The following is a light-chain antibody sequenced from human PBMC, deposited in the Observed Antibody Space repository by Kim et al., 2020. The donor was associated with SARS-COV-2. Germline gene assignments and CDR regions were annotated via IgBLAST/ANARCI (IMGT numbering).Light chain of an antibody. Sequence: LYPGERAPPSCRASHKINSYLACYQQKPGQAPRLVIYDASNRATGIPDRFSGSGSGTDFTLTISSLEPEDFAVYYCQQRGDWPITFGQGTRLEIK. CDR3: QQRGDWPIT. V-gene: IGKV3-11*01. J-gene: IGKJ5*01. CDR1: HKINSY. CDR2: DAS.